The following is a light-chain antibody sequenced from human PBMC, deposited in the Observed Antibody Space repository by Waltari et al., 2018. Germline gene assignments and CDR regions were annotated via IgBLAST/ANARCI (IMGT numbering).Light chain of an antibody. V-gene: IGKV1-39*01. Sequence: DIQMTQSPSSLSASIGDRVTITCRASQSISIYLNWYQQKTGKAPTLLISAASNLQSGVPSRFSGSRSGTDFTLTISSLQPEDFATFYCQQTYSAPWTFGQGTKVEMK. CDR1: QSISIY. CDR3: QQTYSAPWT. CDR2: AAS. J-gene: IGKJ1*01.